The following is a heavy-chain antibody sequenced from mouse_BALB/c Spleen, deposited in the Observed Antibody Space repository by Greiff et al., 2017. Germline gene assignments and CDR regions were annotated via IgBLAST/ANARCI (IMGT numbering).Heavy chain of an antibody. CDR3: AREGFPFDY. J-gene: IGHJ2*01. CDR2: ISSGSSTI. V-gene: IGHV5-17*02. CDR1: GFTFSSFG. Sequence: EVQVVESGGGLVQPGGSRKLSCAASGFTFSSFGMHWVRQAPEKGLEWVAYISSGSSTIYYADTVKGRFTISRDNPKNTLFLQMTSLRSEDTAMYYCAREGFPFDYWGQGTTLTVSS.